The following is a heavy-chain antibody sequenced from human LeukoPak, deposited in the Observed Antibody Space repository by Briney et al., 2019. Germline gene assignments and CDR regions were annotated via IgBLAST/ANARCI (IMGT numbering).Heavy chain of an antibody. Sequence: SETLSLTCAVSGVSVTNADYYWSWIRQPPGKRLEWIGYLYHTGSSNFNPSLKSRVIISLDTSKNQFSLNLTSVTAADTAVYYCARDQGGGSHRQAFDAWGQGTMVTVSS. CDR2: LYHTGSS. CDR3: ARDQGGGSHRQAFDA. D-gene: IGHD6-25*01. J-gene: IGHJ3*01. CDR1: GVSVTNADYY. V-gene: IGHV4-61*08.